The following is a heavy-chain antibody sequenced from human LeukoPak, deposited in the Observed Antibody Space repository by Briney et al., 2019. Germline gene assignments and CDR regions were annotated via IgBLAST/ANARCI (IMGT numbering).Heavy chain of an antibody. J-gene: IGHJ4*02. CDR3: ARIMTTVTTSDY. CDR1: EFTFSSYE. V-gene: IGHV3-48*03. D-gene: IGHD4-17*01. Sequence: PGGSLRLSCAASEFTFSSYEMNWVRQGPGKGLEWVSYISSSGSNIYCADSVKGRFTISRGNAKNSLYLQMNSLRAEDTAIYYCARIMTTVTTSDYWGQGTLVTVSS. CDR2: ISSSGSNI.